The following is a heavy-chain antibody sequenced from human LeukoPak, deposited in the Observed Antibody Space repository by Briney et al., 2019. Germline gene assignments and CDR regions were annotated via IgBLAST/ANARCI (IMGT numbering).Heavy chain of an antibody. CDR3: AKGRIAVALYYGMDV. D-gene: IGHD6-19*01. Sequence: GSLRLSCAASGFTFKSYGMNWVRQAPGEGLEGGSSIGGSGGRTYYADSVTGRFSISRDNSKNMVYLQMNSLRVADTAVYYCAKGRIAVALYYGMDVWGQGTTVTVFS. J-gene: IGHJ6*02. CDR2: IGGSGGRT. V-gene: IGHV3-23*01. CDR1: GFTFKSYG.